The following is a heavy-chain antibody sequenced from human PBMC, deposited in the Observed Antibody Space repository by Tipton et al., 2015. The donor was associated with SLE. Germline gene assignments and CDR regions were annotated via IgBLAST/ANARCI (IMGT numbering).Heavy chain of an antibody. CDR1: GVSISSSSFY. Sequence: TLSLTCNVSGVSISSSSFYWGWIRQPPGKGLEWIGSMSYRGTTYYNPSLKSRVTISADTSKNQSSLRLSSVTAADTAVYYCARVFITGTSRGWVDIWGQGTMVTVSS. V-gene: IGHV4-39*07. CDR3: ARVFITGTSRGWVDI. CDR2: MSYRGTT. D-gene: IGHD1-7*01. J-gene: IGHJ3*02.